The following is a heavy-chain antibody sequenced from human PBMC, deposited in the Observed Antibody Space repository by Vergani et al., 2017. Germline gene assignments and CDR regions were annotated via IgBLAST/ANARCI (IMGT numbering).Heavy chain of an antibody. CDR3: ARSVERAWADYYYGMDV. CDR1: GFTVSSNY. Sequence: EVQLVESGGGLVQPGGSLRLSCAASGFTVSSNYMSWVRQAPGKGLEWVSIIYSGGSTYYADSVKGRFTVSRDNSKNTLYLQMNSLRAEDTAVYYCARSVERAWADYYYGMDVWGQGTTVTVSS. CDR2: IYSGGST. J-gene: IGHJ6*02. D-gene: IGHD5-24*01. V-gene: IGHV3-66*02.